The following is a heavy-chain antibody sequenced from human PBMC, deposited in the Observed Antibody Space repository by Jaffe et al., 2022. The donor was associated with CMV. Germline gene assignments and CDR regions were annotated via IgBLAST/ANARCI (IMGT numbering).Heavy chain of an antibody. CDR1: GGSISSSSYY. CDR2: IYYSGST. V-gene: IGHV4-39*01. D-gene: IGHD3-3*01. CDR3: ARQPPPSKYRSTIFGVVIINNWFDP. Sequence: QLQLQESGPGLVKPSETLSLTCTVSGGSISSSSYYWGWIRQPPGKGLEWIGSIYYSGSTYYNPSLKSRVTISVDTSKNQFSLKLSSVTAADTAVYYCARQPPPSKYRSTIFGVVIINNWFDPWGQGTLVTVSS. J-gene: IGHJ5*02.